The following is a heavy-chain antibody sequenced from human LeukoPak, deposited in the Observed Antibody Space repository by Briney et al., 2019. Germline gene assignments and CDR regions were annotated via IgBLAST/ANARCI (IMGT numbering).Heavy chain of an antibody. CDR3: ATVLVGAIIPFEN. CDR2: ISSSDKTI. D-gene: IGHD1-26*01. V-gene: IGHV3-48*03. Sequence: GGSLRLSCAASGFTLSSYEMKWVRQAPGEGLERVSYISSSDKTINSADSVRGRLTIYRNSAKNTLYMQMNNLRAEDTAVYYCATVLVGAIIPFENWGQGALVTVSS. J-gene: IGHJ4*02. CDR1: GFTLSSYE.